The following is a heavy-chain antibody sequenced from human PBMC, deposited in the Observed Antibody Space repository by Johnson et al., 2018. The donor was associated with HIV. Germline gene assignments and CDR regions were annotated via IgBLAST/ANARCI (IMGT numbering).Heavy chain of an antibody. D-gene: IGHD6-6*01. CDR3: ARESSSSSGAFDF. V-gene: IGHV3-23*04. Sequence: VQLVESGGGLVQPGGSLSLSCTASGFTFSSYAMSWVRQAPGKGLEWVSAISGSGGSTYYADSVKGRFTISRDNSKNTLYLQMNSLRAEDTAVYYCARESSSSSGAFDFWGQGTMVTVSS. CDR2: ISGSGGST. CDR1: GFTFSSYA. J-gene: IGHJ3*01.